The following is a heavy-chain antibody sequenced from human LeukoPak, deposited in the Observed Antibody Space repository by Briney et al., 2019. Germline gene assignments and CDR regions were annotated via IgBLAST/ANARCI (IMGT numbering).Heavy chain of an antibody. CDR2: ISWNSGSI. CDR1: GFTFDDYA. V-gene: IGHV3-9*01. J-gene: IGHJ4*02. D-gene: IGHD1-26*01. CDR3: ARDSGSYLVDY. Sequence: GRSLRLSCAASGFTFDDYAMHWVRQAPGKGLEWVSGISWNSGSIGYADSVKGRFTISRDNAKNTLYLQMNSLRAEDTAVYYCARDSGSYLVDYWGQGTLVTVSS.